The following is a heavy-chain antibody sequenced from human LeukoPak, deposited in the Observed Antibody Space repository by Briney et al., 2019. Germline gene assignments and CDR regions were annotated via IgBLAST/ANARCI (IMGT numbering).Heavy chain of an antibody. J-gene: IGHJ4*02. CDR1: GFTFSSYS. Sequence: PGGSLRLSCAASGFTFSSYSMNWVRQAPGRGLEWVSSISSSSYIYYADSVKGRFTISRDNAKNSLYLQMNSLRAEDTAVYYCARDTWRRIDYWGQGTLVTVSS. D-gene: IGHD3-16*01. CDR2: ISSSSYI. V-gene: IGHV3-21*01. CDR3: ARDTWRRIDY.